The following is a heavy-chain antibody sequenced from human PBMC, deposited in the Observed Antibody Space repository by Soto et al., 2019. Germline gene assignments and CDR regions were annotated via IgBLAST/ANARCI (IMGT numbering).Heavy chain of an antibody. V-gene: IGHV1-2*04. CDR2: INPNSGGT. CDR1: GYTFTGYY. D-gene: IGHD2-8*01. J-gene: IGHJ6*02. Sequence: ASVKVSCKASGYTFTGYYMHWVRQAPGQGLEGMGWINPNSGGTNYAQKFQGWVTMTRDTSISTAYMELSRLRSDDTAVYYCARPSVLTVYAIRGMYGMDVWGQGTTVTVSS. CDR3: ARPSVLTVYAIRGMYGMDV.